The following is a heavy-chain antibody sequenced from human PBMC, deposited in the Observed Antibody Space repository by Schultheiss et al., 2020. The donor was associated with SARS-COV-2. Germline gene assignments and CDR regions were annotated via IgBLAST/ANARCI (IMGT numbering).Heavy chain of an antibody. J-gene: IGHJ4*02. CDR1: GYTFTSYD. V-gene: IGHV1-2*02. D-gene: IGHD2-2*01. CDR3: ARGPDSTGFDY. CDR2: INPNSGDT. Sequence: ASVKVSCKASGYTFTSYDINWVRQATGQGLEWMGWINPNSGDTNYAPKFQGRVIVSRDTSTSTAYLKLSGLRFDDTAVYYCARGPDSTGFDYWGQGTLVTVSS.